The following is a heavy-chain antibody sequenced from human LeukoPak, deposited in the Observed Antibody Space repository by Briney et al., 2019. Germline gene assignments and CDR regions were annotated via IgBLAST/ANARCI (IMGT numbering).Heavy chain of an antibody. CDR1: GGSISSSNYF. J-gene: IGHJ4*02. CDR2: IYYSGRT. D-gene: IGHD6-13*01. CDR3: ARARASAGQYYFDF. V-gene: IGHV4-39*01. Sequence: SETLSLTCTVSGGSISSSNYFWGWIRQPPGKGLEWIGSIYYSGRTYYNPPLESRITISVDTSKNQFSLKLRSVTAADTAVYYCARARASAGQYYFDFWGQGTLVTVSS.